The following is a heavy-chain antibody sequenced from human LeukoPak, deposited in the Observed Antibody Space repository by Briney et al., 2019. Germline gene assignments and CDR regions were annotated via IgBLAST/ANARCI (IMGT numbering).Heavy chain of an antibody. CDR3: ARQHRPSGWYSSSSLDY. V-gene: IGHV4-39*01. CDR1: GGSISSSSYY. J-gene: IGHJ4*02. D-gene: IGHD6-6*01. Sequence: PSETLSLTCTVSGGSISSSSYYWGWIRQPPGKGLEWIGSIYYSGSTHYNPSLKSRVTISVDTSKNQFSLKLSSVTAADTAVYYCARQHRPSGWYSSSSLDYWGQGTLVTVSS. CDR2: IYYSGST.